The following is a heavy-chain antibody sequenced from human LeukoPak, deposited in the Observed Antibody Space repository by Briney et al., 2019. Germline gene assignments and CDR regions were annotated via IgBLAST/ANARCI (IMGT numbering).Heavy chain of an antibody. J-gene: IGHJ4*02. V-gene: IGHV4-34*01. CDR1: GGSFSGYY. Sequence: SETLSLTCAVYGGSFSGYYWSWIRQPPGKGLEWIGEINHSGSTNYNPSLKSRVTISVDTSKNQFSLKLSSVTAADTAVYYCARGKWFPAVVFDYWGQGTLVTVSS. D-gene: IGHD3-22*01. CDR2: INHSGST. CDR3: ARGKWFPAVVFDY.